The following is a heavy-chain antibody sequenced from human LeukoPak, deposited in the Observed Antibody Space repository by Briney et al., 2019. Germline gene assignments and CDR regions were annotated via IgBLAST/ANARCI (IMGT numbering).Heavy chain of an antibody. CDR1: GGSFSGYY. J-gene: IGHJ6*02. V-gene: IGHV4-34*01. CDR2: INQSGST. Sequence: SETLSLTCAVYGGSFSGYYWSWIRQPPGKGLEWIGEINQSGSTNYNPSLKSRVTISVDTSKNQFSLKLSSVTAADTAVYYCARRPYCSSTSCSSRGGRRYYYGMDVWGQGTTVTVSS. D-gene: IGHD2-2*01. CDR3: ARRPYCSSTSCSSRGGRRYYYGMDV.